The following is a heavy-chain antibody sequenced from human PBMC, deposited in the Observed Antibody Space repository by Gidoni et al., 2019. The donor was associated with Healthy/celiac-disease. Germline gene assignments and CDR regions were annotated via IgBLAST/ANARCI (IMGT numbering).Heavy chain of an antibody. J-gene: IGHJ4*02. Sequence: QVQLVESGGGVVQPGRPLRLSCAASGFTFSSSGMHWVRQAPGKGLEWVAVISYDGSNKYYADSVKGRFTISRDNSKNTLYLQMNSLRAEDTAVYYCAKEYCSSTSCYSHNNAFDYWGQGTLVTVSS. CDR1: GFTFSSSG. CDR2: ISYDGSNK. V-gene: IGHV3-30*18. CDR3: AKEYCSSTSCYSHNNAFDY. D-gene: IGHD2-2*02.